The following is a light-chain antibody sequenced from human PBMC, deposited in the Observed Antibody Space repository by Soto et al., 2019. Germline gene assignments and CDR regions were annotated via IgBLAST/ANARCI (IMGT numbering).Light chain of an antibody. CDR2: AND. Sequence: QSVLTQPPSASRTPGQRVTIPCSGSSSDIGSNSVNWYQQLPGAAPRLLIYANDHRPSGVPDRFSASKSGTSASLAISGVRSEDDAFDYGATWSDSLKGWVFGGGTKLTVL. CDR3: ATWSDSLKGWV. V-gene: IGLV1-44*01. CDR1: SSDIGSNS. J-gene: IGLJ3*02.